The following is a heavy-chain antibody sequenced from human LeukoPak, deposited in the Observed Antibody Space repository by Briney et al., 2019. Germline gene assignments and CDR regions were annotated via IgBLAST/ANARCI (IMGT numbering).Heavy chain of an antibody. Sequence: PSETLSLTCTVSGGSISSYYWSWIRQPPGKGLEWIGYIYYSGSTNYNPSLKSRVTISVDTSKNQFSLKLSSVTAADTAVYYCARHSQEAAAASHWGQGTLVTVSS. CDR3: ARHSQEAAAASH. D-gene: IGHD6-13*01. CDR2: IYYSGST. V-gene: IGHV4-59*08. CDR1: GGSISSYY. J-gene: IGHJ4*02.